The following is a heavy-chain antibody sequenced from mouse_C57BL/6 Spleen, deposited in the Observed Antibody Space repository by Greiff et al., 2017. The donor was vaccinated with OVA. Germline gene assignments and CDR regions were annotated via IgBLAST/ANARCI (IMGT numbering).Heavy chain of an antibody. CDR3: ARGSSQPHWYFDV. J-gene: IGHJ1*03. CDR2: IDPSDSYT. CDR1: GYTFTSYW. V-gene: IGHV1-69*01. Sequence: QVQLKQPGAELVMPGASVKLSCKASGYTFTSYWMHWVKQRPGQGLEWIGEIDPSDSYTNYNQKFKGKSTLTVDKSSSTAYMQLSSLTSEDSAVYYCARGSSQPHWYFDVWGTGTTVTVSS. D-gene: IGHD1-1*01.